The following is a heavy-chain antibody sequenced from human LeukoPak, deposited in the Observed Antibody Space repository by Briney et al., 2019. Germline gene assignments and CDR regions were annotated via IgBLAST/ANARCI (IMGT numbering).Heavy chain of an antibody. J-gene: IGHJ4*02. CDR2: ISSSSSYI. Sequence: GGSLRLSCAASGFTFSSYSMNWVRQAPGKGLEWVSSISSSSSYIYYADSVKGRFTISRDNAKNSLYLQTNSLRAEDTAVYYCANGYSYGTAFDYWGQGTLVTVSS. D-gene: IGHD5-18*01. CDR3: ANGYSYGTAFDY. CDR1: GFTFSSYS. V-gene: IGHV3-21*01.